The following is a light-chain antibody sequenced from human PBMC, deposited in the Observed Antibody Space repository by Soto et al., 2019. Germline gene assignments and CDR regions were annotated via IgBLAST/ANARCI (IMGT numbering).Light chain of an antibody. J-gene: IGKJ2*01. Sequence: EIVLTQSPGTLSLSPGERATLSCRASQSVSSSYLAWYHQKPGQAPRLLIYGASSRATGIPDRFSGSGSGTDCILTISRLEPEDFAVYYCQQYGSSPYTFGQGTKLEIK. CDR2: GAS. CDR3: QQYGSSPYT. V-gene: IGKV3-20*01. CDR1: QSVSSSY.